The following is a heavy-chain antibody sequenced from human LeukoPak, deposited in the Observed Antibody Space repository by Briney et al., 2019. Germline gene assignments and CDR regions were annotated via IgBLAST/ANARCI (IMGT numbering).Heavy chain of an antibody. Sequence: GGSLRLSCAASGFTFSTYAMSCVRQAPGKALKWVSAISGGGVSTYYADSVKGRFTISRDNSKNTLYLQMNSLRAEDMAVYYGAKAPVTTCRGAFCYPFDYWGLGTLVTVSS. CDR2: ISGGGVST. J-gene: IGHJ4*02. D-gene: IGHD2-15*01. V-gene: IGHV3-23*01. CDR1: GFTFSTYA. CDR3: AKAPVTTCRGAFCYPFDY.